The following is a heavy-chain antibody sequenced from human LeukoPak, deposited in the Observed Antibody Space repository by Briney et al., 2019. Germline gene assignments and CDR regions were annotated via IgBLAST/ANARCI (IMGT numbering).Heavy chain of an antibody. CDR2: IIPIFGTA. CDR3: ARYPYNRKMFDP. J-gene: IGHJ5*02. D-gene: IGHD1-1*01. CDR1: GGTFSSYA. Sequence: GASVRVSCKASGGTFSSYAISWVRQAPGQGLEWMGGIIPIFGTANYAQKFQGRVTITADESTSTAYMELSSLRSEDTAVYYCARYPYNRKMFDPWGQGTLVTVSS. V-gene: IGHV1-69*13.